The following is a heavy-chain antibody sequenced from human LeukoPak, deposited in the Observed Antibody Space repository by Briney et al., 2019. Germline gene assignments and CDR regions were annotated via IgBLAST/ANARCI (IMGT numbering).Heavy chain of an antibody. Sequence: SETLSLTCAVYGGSFSGYYWSWIRQPPGKGLEWIGEINHSGSTNYNPSLKSRVTISVDTSKNQFSLQLNSVTPEDTAVYYCAREKEKVYEGSSSSPFDYWGQGTLVTVSS. CDR1: GGSFSGYY. J-gene: IGHJ4*02. D-gene: IGHD6-6*01. V-gene: IGHV4-34*01. CDR3: AREKEKVYEGSSSSPFDY. CDR2: INHSGST.